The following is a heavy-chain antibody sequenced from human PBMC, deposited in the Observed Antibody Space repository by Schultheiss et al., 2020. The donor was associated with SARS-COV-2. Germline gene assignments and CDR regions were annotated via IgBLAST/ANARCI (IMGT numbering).Heavy chain of an antibody. D-gene: IGHD3-10*01. J-gene: IGHJ4*02. CDR1: GFTFSSYW. CDR2: IKQDGSEK. Sequence: LSLTCAASGFTFSSYWMTWVRQTPGKGLEWVANIKQDGSEKYYMDSVKGRFTISRDNAKNSLYLQMNSLKAEDTAVYYCARDLIYFGSGQWDYWGQGTLVTVSS. V-gene: IGHV3-7*01. CDR3: ARDLIYFGSGQWDY.